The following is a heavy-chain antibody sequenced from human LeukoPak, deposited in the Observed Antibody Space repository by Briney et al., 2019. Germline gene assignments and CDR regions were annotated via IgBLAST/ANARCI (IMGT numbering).Heavy chain of an antibody. CDR1: GFTLSSYA. CDR2: ISDSGNT. J-gene: IGHJ6*04. D-gene: IGHD3-10*02. CDR3: AELGITMIGGV. Sequence: GGSLRLSCAASGFTLSSYAMSWVRQAPGKGLEWVSAISDSGNTYHADSVKGRFTISRDSSKNTLFLQMNSLRAEDTAVYYCAELGITMIGGVWGEGTTVTISS. V-gene: IGHV3-23*01.